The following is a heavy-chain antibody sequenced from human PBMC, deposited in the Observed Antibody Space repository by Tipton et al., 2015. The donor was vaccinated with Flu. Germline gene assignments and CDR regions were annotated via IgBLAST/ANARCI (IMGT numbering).Heavy chain of an antibody. CDR2: IYHSGST. CDR1: GYSISSGYY. D-gene: IGHD4-17*01. J-gene: IGHJ5*02. Sequence: TLSLTCAVSGYSISSGYYWGWIRQPPGKGLEWIGSIYHSGSTYYNPSLKSRVTISVDTSKNQFSLKLSSVTAADTAVYYCARGDYGDYVWSRGWFDPWGQGTLATVSS. V-gene: IGHV4-38-2*01. CDR3: ARGDYGDYVWSRGWFDP.